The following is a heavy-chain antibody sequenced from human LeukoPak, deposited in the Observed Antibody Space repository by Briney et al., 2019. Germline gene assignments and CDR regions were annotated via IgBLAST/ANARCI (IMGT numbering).Heavy chain of an antibody. Sequence: GGSLRLSCAASGFTFTSYAMSWVRQAPGKGLEWVSAISGIGGSTYYADSVKGRFTISRDNSKNTLYLQMNSLRAEDTAVYYCATPDFWSGYYLFDYWGQGTLVTVSS. CDR3: ATPDFWSGYYLFDY. J-gene: IGHJ4*02. D-gene: IGHD3-3*01. CDR1: GFTFTSYA. V-gene: IGHV3-23*01. CDR2: ISGIGGST.